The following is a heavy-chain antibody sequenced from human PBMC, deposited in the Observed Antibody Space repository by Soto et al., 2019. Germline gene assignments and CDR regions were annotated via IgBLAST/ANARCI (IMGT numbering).Heavy chain of an antibody. Sequence: ETLSLTCTVSGGSISRYFWSWIRQSPGKGLEWIGYIFYTGSTTYNPSLKSRVTISIDTSKNQFSLKLSSLTAADTAVYYCAHFSDLEWFDPWGQGTLVTVS. D-gene: IGHD2-21*01. CDR3: AHFSDLEWFDP. J-gene: IGHJ5*02. V-gene: IGHV4-59*01. CDR2: IFYTGST. CDR1: GGSISRYF.